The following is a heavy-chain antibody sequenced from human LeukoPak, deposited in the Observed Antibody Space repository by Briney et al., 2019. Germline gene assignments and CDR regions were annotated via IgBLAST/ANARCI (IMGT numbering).Heavy chain of an antibody. V-gene: IGHV4-39*07. J-gene: IGHJ5*02. CDR1: GGSISSSSYY. D-gene: IGHD2-15*01. CDR2: INHSGST. Sequence: PSETLSLTCTVSGGSISSSSYYWGWIRQPPGKGLEWIGSINHSGSTNYNPSLKSRVTISVDTSKNQFSLKLSSVTAADTAVYYCARRTPRSGPNPGFDPWGQGTLVTVSS. CDR3: ARRTPRSGPNPGFDP.